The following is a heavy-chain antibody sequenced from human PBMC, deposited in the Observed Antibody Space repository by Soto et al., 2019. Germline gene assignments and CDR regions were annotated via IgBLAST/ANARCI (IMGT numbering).Heavy chain of an antibody. V-gene: IGHV4-30-2*01. D-gene: IGHD2-2*01. CDR1: GGSISSGGYS. Sequence: PSETLSLTCAVSGGSISSGGYSWTWIRQPPGKGLEWIGYIYHSGSTYYNPSLKSRVTISVDRSKNQFSLKLSSVTAADTAVYYCARVPDRWGQGTLVTV. CDR3: ARVPDR. J-gene: IGHJ5*02. CDR2: IYHSGST.